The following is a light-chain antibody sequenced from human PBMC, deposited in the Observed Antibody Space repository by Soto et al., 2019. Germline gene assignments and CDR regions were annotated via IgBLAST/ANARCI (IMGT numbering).Light chain of an antibody. CDR3: QQYGSSRA. J-gene: IGKJ1*01. V-gene: IGKV3-20*01. Sequence: EIVLTQSPGTLSLSPGERATLSCRASQSVSSSHLAWYQQKPGQAPRLLIYGVSSRATGIPDRFSGSGSGTDFTLTISRLEPEDFAVYYCQQYGSSRAFGQGTKVDIK. CDR2: GVS. CDR1: QSVSSSH.